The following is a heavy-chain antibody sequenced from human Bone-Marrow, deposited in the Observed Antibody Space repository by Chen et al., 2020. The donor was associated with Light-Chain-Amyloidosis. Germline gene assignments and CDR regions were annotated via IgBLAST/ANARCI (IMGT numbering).Heavy chain of an antibody. D-gene: IGHD1-26*01. V-gene: IGHV4-39*01. CDR3: ARAWDGSYYYMDV. Sequence: QLQLQESGPGLVKPSETLSLTCTVSGGSISSSSYYWGWIRQLPGKGLEWIGSIYYSGSTYYNPSLKSRVTISVDTSKNQFSLKLSSVTAADTAVYYCARAWDGSYYYMDVWGKGTTVTVSS. CDR2: IYYSGST. CDR1: GGSISSSSYY. J-gene: IGHJ6*03.